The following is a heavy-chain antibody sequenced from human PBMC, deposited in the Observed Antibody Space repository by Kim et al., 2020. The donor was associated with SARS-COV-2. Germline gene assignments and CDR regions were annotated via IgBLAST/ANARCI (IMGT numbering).Heavy chain of an antibody. CDR1: GFTFSDYY. CDR3: ARDTEPTYYDYVWGTYRHQNWFCP. J-gene: IGHJ5*02. Sequence: GGSLRLSCAASGFTFSDYYMSWIRQAPGKGLEWVSYISSSGSTIYYADSVKGRFTISRDNAKNSLYLQMNSLRAEDTAVYYCARDTEPTYYDYVWGTYRHQNWFCPWGQGTLVTVSS. CDR2: ISSSGSTI. D-gene: IGHD3-16*02. V-gene: IGHV3-11*01.